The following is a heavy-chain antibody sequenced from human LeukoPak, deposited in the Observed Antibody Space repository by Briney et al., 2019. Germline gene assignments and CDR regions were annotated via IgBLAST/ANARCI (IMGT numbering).Heavy chain of an antibody. CDR3: AKLSPTTLYDSRGWFDP. V-gene: IGHV3-21*04. J-gene: IGHJ5*02. Sequence: GGSLRLSCAASGFAFSSYSMNWVRQAPGKGLEWVSSISSSSSYIYYADSVKGRFTISRDNSKNTLYLQMNSLRAEDTAIYYCAKLSPTTLYDSRGWFDPWGQGTLVTVSS. CDR2: ISSSSSYI. CDR1: GFAFSSYS. D-gene: IGHD3-3*01.